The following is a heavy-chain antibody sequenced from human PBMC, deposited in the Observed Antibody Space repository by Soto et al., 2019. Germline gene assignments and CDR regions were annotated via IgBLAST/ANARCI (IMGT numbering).Heavy chain of an antibody. V-gene: IGHV3-11*01. CDR2: ISSSGSTI. J-gene: IGHJ3*02. CDR3: ARASTLWFGELLYRNAFDI. CDR1: GFTFSDYY. D-gene: IGHD3-10*01. Sequence: QVQLVESGGGLVKPGGSLRLSCAASGFTFSDYYMSWIRQAPGKGLEWVSYISSSGSTIYYADSVKGRFTFSRDNAKNSLYLQMNSLRAEDTAVYYCARASTLWFGELLYRNAFDIWGQGTMVTVSS.